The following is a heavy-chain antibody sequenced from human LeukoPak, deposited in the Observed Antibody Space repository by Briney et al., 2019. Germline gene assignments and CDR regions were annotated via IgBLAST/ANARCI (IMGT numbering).Heavy chain of an antibody. CDR1: RGSINKYY. CDR3: ARETNDCSTVNCKTRVLDY. J-gene: IGHJ4*02. Sequence: SETLSLTCTLSRGSINKYYWTWIRQPPGKGLEWIGYVHYDGSTIYNPSLKSRVAISVDTSKNEFSMKLRSVNTADTAVYYCARETNDCSTVNCKTRVLDYWGPETFVVVSS. CDR2: VHYDGST. V-gene: IGHV4-59*13. D-gene: IGHD2-2*01.